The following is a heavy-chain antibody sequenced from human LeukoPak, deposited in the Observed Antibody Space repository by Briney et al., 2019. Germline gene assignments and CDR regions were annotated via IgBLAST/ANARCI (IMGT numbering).Heavy chain of an antibody. V-gene: IGHV3-7*01. J-gene: IGHJ5*02. CDR2: INLDGSVK. CDR1: EFTFSDYW. D-gene: IGHD6-13*01. Sequence: GGSLRLSCAAPEFTFSDYWLSWVRQAPGKGLEWVANINLDGSVKYHVASVKGRFTISRDNSENLLYLQMSSLRVEDTAVYFCAREVPGGSSWFDLWGQGTLVTVSS. CDR3: AREVPGGSSWFDL.